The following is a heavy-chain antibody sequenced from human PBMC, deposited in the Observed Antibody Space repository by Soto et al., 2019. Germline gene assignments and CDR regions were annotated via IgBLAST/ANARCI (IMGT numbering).Heavy chain of an antibody. J-gene: IGHJ4*02. CDR3: ATKIVAATSDY. CDR2: ISYDGSNK. D-gene: IGHD2-15*01. Sequence: GGSLRLSCAASGFTFSIYDMHWVRQAPGKGLEWVAVISYDGSNKYYADSVKGRFTISRDNSKNTLYLQMNSLRTEDTAVYYCATKIVAATSDYWGQGTLVTVSS. V-gene: IGHV3-30*03. CDR1: GFTFSIYD.